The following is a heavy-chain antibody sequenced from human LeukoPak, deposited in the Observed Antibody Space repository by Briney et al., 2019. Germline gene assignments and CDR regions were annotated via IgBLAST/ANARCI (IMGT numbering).Heavy chain of an antibody. CDR3: EKDQVGYSSGWYIYY. CDR2: IRYDGSNK. D-gene: IGHD6-19*01. CDR1: GFTFSSYG. V-gene: IGHV3-30*02. J-gene: IGHJ4*02. Sequence: GGSLRLSCAASGFTFSSYGMHWVRQAPGKGLEWVAFIRYDGSNKYYADSVKGRFTISRDNSKNTLYLQMNSLRAEDTAVYYCEKDQVGYSSGWYIYYWGQGTLVTVSS.